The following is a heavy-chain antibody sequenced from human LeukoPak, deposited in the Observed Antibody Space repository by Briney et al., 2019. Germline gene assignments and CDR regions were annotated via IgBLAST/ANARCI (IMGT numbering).Heavy chain of an antibody. CDR1: GISLSNYG. V-gene: IGHV3-23*01. Sequence: GGSLRLSCAVSGISLSNYGMSWVRQAPGKGLEWVAGISGSGGSTNYADSVKGRFTISRDNPTNTLFLQMNSLRAEDTAVYFCARRGVVIRVILVGFHREAYYFDSWGQGALVTVSS. J-gene: IGHJ4*02. CDR3: ARRGVVIRVILVGFHREAYYFDS. CDR2: ISGSGGST. D-gene: IGHD2-21*01.